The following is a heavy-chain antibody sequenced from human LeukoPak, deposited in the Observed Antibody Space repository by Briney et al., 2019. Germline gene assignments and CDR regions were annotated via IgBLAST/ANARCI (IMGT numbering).Heavy chain of an antibody. J-gene: IGHJ4*02. CDR1: GYTLTGYY. CDR2: INPKGGGT. D-gene: IGHD6-19*01. V-gene: IGHV1-2*02. Sequence: ASVKVSCKASGYTLTGYYMHWVRQAPGQGLEWMGWINPKGGGTKYAQKFQGRVTMTRDTSISAAYMDLSRLRSDDTAVYYCARIRYEGGWGFDYWGQGTLVTVSS. CDR3: ARIRYEGGWGFDY.